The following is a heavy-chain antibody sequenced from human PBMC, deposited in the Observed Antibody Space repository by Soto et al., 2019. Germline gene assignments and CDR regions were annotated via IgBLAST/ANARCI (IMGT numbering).Heavy chain of an antibody. CDR3: ARGPDYDILTGYHTWYFDY. CDR2: IYYSGST. CDR1: GGSISSSSYY. Sequence: SETLSLTCTASGGSISSSSYYWSWIRQPPGKGLEWIVYIYYSGSTNYNPSLKSRVTISVDTSKNQFSLKLNSVTAADTAVYYCARGPDYDILTGYHTWYFDYWGQGTLVTVS. V-gene: IGHV4-61*01. J-gene: IGHJ4*02. D-gene: IGHD3-9*01.